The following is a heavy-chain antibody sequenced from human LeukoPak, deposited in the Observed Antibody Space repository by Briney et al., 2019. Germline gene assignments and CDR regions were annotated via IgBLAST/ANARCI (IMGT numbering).Heavy chain of an antibody. D-gene: IGHD6-19*01. J-gene: IGHJ4*02. CDR3: AKDDSSGWPRGVSYFDY. Sequence: QPGRSLRLSWAVAGFTLSSCGMHWVRPAPGMGLEWVAMISYDGHNKYYADSVRGRFTISRDTSKNTLYLQMASLRAEDTAVYYCAKDDSSGWPRGVSYFDYWGQGTLVTVSS. CDR1: GFTLSSCG. CDR2: ISYDGHNK. V-gene: IGHV3-30*18.